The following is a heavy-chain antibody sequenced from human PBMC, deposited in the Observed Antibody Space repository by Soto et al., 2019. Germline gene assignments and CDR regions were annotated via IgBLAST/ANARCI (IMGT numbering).Heavy chain of an antibody. CDR3: ARAGLGVPGTGYGMDV. V-gene: IGHV1-18*01. CDR2: ISGYNGKT. D-gene: IGHD6-19*01. J-gene: IGHJ6*02. Sequence: ASVKVSCKASGYTFTSYGISWVRQAPGQGLEWMGWISGYNGKTNYAQKLQGRVTMTTDTSTSTAYMEVRSLRSDDTAVYYCARAGLGVPGTGYGMDVWGQGTTVTVSS. CDR1: GYTFTSYG.